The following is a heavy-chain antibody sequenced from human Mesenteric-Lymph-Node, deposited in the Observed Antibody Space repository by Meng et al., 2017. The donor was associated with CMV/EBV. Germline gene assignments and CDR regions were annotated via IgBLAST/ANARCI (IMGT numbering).Heavy chain of an antibody. D-gene: IGHD2-8*01. CDR2: IYHTGST. Sequence: SETLSLTCTVSGYSITSGFYWGWIRQPPGKGLEWIGSIYHTGSTFYNPSLKSRVTISVDTSKNHFSLKLSSVTAADTAVYYCARHPDCTTTTDCAFDIWGQGTKVTVSS. V-gene: IGHV4-38-2*02. CDR1: GYSITSGFY. CDR3: ARHPDCTTTTDCAFDI. J-gene: IGHJ3*02.